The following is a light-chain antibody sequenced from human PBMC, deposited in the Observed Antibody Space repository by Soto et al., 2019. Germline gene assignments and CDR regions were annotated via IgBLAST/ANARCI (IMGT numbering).Light chain of an antibody. CDR1: SGSIASNY. V-gene: IGLV6-57*03. CDR2: EDN. Sequence: NFMLTQPHSVSESPGKTVTISCTRSSGSIASNYVQWYQQRPGSAPTTVIYEDNQRPSGVPDRFSGSIDSSSNSASLTISGLKTEDEADYCCQSYESSISMFGGGTQLTVL. J-gene: IGLJ7*01. CDR3: QSYESSISM.